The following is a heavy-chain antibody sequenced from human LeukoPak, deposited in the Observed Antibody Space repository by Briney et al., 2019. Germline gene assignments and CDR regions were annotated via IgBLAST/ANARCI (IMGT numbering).Heavy chain of an antibody. Sequence: SETLSLTCAVYGGSFSGYYWSWIRQPPGKGLEWIGEINHSGSTNYNPFLKSRVTISVDTSKNQFSLKLSSVTAADTAVYYCARVRVRGYSYGFDYWGQGTLVTVSS. V-gene: IGHV4-34*01. D-gene: IGHD5-18*01. J-gene: IGHJ4*02. CDR2: INHSGST. CDR3: ARVRVRGYSYGFDY. CDR1: GGSFSGYY.